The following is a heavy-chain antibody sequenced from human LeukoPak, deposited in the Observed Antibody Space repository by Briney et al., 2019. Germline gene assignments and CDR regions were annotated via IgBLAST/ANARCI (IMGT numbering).Heavy chain of an antibody. Sequence: ASVKVSCKASGYTFTAYYVHWVRQAPGQGLEWIGWIDPNTGDTNYAPKFQGRVTMIRDTSISTAYMELSRLRSDDTAVYYCARDPSIAAAGTSAGYYYYMDVWGKGTTVTVSS. J-gene: IGHJ6*03. CDR1: GYTFTAYY. CDR3: ARDPSIAAAGTSAGYYYYMDV. D-gene: IGHD6-13*01. V-gene: IGHV1-2*02. CDR2: IDPNTGDT.